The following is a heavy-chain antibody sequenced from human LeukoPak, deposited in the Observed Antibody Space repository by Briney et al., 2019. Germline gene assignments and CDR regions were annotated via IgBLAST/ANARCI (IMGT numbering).Heavy chain of an antibody. V-gene: IGHV4-59*08. Sequence: SETLSLTCTVSGGSLSSYYWSWIRQPPGKGLEWIGYIYYSGSTNYNPSLKSRVTISVDTSKNQFPLKLSSVTAADTAVYYCARHDDSSGYYIPGFDYWGQGTLVTVSS. J-gene: IGHJ4*02. CDR3: ARHDDSSGYYIPGFDY. D-gene: IGHD3-22*01. CDR1: GGSLSSYY. CDR2: IYYSGST.